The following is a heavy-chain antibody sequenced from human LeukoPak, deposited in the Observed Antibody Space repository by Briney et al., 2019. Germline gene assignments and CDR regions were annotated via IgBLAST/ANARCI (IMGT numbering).Heavy chain of an antibody. J-gene: IGHJ4*02. V-gene: IGHV3-48*03. CDR2: ISSSGSTI. CDR3: PRDYAALWMDSRPYYFDY. CDR1: GFTFSSYE. D-gene: IGHD3-22*01. Sequence: PGGSLRLSCAASGFTFSSYEMNWVRQAPGKGLEWVSYISSSGSTIYYAHSVKGRFTISRDNAKNSLYLQRNSLRAEDTAVYYCPRDYAALWMDSRPYYFDYWGQGTLVTVSS.